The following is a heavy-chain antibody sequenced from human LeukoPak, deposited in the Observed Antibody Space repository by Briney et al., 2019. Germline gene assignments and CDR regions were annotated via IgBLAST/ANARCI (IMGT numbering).Heavy chain of an antibody. CDR1: GDSLTSYY. V-gene: IGHV4-59*08. Sequence: SETLSLTCTVSGDSLTSYYWSWIRQPPGKGLQWIGYIYYSGTVNYNPSLKSRVTISVDTSKNQFSLNLSSVTAADTAVYYCARLGSYFDSWGQGTLVTAS. CDR2: IYYSGTV. CDR3: ARLGSYFDS. J-gene: IGHJ4*02.